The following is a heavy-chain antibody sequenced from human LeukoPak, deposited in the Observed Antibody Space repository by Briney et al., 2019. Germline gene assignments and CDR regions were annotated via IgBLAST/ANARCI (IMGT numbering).Heavy chain of an antibody. J-gene: IGHJ4*02. D-gene: IGHD6-13*01. CDR2: ISSDGSKA. Sequence: GGSLRLSCAASGFRFNTYWMHWVRQAPVEGLVWVSLISSDGSKALYADSVQGRFTISRDNAKNTVYLQMSSLSAEDTAMYYCVRREAGGSNSWFYLDYWGQGTPVRVSS. CDR1: GFRFNTYW. V-gene: IGHV3-74*01. CDR3: VRREAGGSNSWFYLDY.